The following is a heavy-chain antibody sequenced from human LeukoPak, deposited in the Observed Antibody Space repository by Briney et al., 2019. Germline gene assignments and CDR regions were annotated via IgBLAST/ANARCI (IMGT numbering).Heavy chain of an antibody. CDR3: AREGEWLVRYYYYYGMDV. J-gene: IGHJ6*02. V-gene: IGHV1-3*01. Sequence: GVSVKVSCKASGYTFTSYAMHWVRQAPGQRLEWMGWINAGNGNTKYSQKFQGRVTITRDTSASTAYMELSSLRSEDTAVYYCAREGEWLVRYYYYYGMDVWGQGTTVTVSS. CDR2: INAGNGNT. CDR1: GYTFTSYA. D-gene: IGHD6-19*01.